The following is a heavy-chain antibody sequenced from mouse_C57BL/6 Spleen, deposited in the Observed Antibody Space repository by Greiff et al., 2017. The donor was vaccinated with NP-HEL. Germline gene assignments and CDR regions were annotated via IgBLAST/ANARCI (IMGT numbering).Heavy chain of an antibody. V-gene: IGHV1-80*01. CDR3: ARENYGSSPTPYWYFDV. CDR1: GYAFSSYW. CDR2: IYPGDGDT. D-gene: IGHD1-1*01. J-gene: IGHJ1*03. Sequence: QVQLKESGAELVKPGASVKISCKASGYAFSSYWMNWVKQRPGKGLEWIGQIYPGDGDTNYNGKFKGKATLTADKSSSTAYMQLSSLTYEDSAVYFCARENYGSSPTPYWYFDVWGTGTTVTVSS.